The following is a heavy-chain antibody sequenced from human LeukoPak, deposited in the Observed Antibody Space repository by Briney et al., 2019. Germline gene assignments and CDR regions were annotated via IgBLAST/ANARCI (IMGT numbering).Heavy chain of an antibody. Sequence: PGGSLRLSCVGSGFIFRSYAVTWVRQAPGKGLEWVANIKQDGSEKYYVDSVKGRFTISRDNAKNSLYLQMNSLRAEDTAVYYCARDWVAVAGFDYWGQGTLVTVSS. J-gene: IGHJ4*02. CDR1: GFIFRSYA. CDR3: ARDWVAVAGFDY. CDR2: IKQDGSEK. D-gene: IGHD6-19*01. V-gene: IGHV3-7*01.